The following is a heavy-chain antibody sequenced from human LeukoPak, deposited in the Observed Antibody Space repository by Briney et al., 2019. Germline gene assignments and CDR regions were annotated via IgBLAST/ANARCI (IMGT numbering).Heavy chain of an antibody. Sequence: GGSLRLSCAASGFTFSSYGLHWVRQAPGKGLEWVAVIWYDGSNKYYADSVKGRFTISRDNSKNTLYLQMNSLRAEDTAVYYCAKGVAISTYLLYAFDIWGQGTMVTASS. J-gene: IGHJ3*02. CDR1: GFTFSSYG. CDR3: AKGVAISTYLLYAFDI. CDR2: IWYDGSNK. D-gene: IGHD2/OR15-2a*01. V-gene: IGHV3-33*06.